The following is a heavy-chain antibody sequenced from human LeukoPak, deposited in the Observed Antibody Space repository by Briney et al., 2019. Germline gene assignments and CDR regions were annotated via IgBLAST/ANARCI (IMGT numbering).Heavy chain of an antibody. J-gene: IGHJ3*02. CDR3: ARIPSRVGAFDI. D-gene: IGHD1-26*01. CDR1: GGSFSGYY. V-gene: IGHV4-34*01. Sequence: SETLSLTCAVYGGSFSGYYWSWIRQPPGKGLEWIGEINHSGSTNYNPSLKSRVTISVDTSKNQFSLKLSSVTAADTAVYYCARIPSRVGAFDIWGQGTMVTVSS. CDR2: INHSGST.